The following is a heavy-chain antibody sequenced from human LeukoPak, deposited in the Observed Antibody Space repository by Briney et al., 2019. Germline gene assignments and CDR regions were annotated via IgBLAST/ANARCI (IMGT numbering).Heavy chain of an antibody. Sequence: GASVKVSCKASGGTFSSYAISWVRQAPGQGLEWMGGIIPIFGTANYAQKFQGRVTITADESTSTAYMELSSLRSEDTAVYYCAREPTARGQGITSTVDYWGQGTLVTVSS. CDR2: IIPIFGTA. D-gene: IGHD1-14*01. CDR3: AREPTARGQGITSTVDY. J-gene: IGHJ4*02. CDR1: GGTFSSYA. V-gene: IGHV1-69*01.